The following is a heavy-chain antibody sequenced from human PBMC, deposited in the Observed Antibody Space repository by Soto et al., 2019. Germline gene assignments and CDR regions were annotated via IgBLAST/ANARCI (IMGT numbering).Heavy chain of an antibody. CDR2: IGGTGAT. D-gene: IGHD2-15*01. V-gene: IGHV3-48*01. CDR3: VRDQWYAFDI. CDR1: GFTFSSYT. J-gene: IGHJ3*02. Sequence: EVQLVESGGGLVQPGGSLRLSCAASGFTFSSYTMNWFRQAPGKGLEWVSFIGGTGATYLADSVKGRFTISRDNAKDSVYLQMNSLRAEDTAVYHCVRDQWYAFDIWGQGTMVTVSS.